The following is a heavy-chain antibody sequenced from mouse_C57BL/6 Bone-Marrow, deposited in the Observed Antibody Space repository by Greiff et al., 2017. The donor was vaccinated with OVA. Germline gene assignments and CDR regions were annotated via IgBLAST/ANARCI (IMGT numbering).Heavy chain of an antibody. Sequence: EVKLVESGPGMVKPSQSLSLTCTVTGYSITSGYDWHWIRHFPGNKLEWMGYISYSGSTNYNPSLKSRISITHDTSKNHFFLKLNSVTTEDTATYYCAREDYDYDGAWFAYWGQGTLVTVSA. CDR2: ISYSGST. D-gene: IGHD2-4*01. CDR3: AREDYDYDGAWFAY. V-gene: IGHV3-1*01. J-gene: IGHJ3*01. CDR1: GYSITSGYD.